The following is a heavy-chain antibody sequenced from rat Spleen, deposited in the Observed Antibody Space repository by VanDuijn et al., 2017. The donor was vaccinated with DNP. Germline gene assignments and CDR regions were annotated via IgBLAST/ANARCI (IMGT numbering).Heavy chain of an antibody. J-gene: IGHJ2*01. CDR3: TIKPQIRPAAPFDY. CDR1: GFIFSNYW. Sequence: EVQLVESGGGPVQPGRSLKVSCVASGFIFSNYWMTWIRQAPGKGLEWVASLTKTGDSTYYSDSVKGRFSIFRDKAKSTLYLQVNSLRSEDTANYYCTIKPQIRPAAPFDYKGQGAMVTFGS. CDR2: LTKTGDST. D-gene: IGHD1-2*01. V-gene: IGHV5-31*01.